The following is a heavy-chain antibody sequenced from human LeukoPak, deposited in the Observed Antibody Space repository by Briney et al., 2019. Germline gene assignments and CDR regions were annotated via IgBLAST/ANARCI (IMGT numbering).Heavy chain of an antibody. Sequence: ASVKVSCKASGYTFTSYGISWVRQAPGQGLEWMGWISAYNGNTNYAQKLQGRVTMTTDTSTGTAYMELRSLRSDDTAVYYCARDGQPIVVVPAAIWFDPWGQGTLVTVSS. V-gene: IGHV1-18*01. J-gene: IGHJ5*02. CDR3: ARDGQPIVVVPAAIWFDP. D-gene: IGHD2-2*01. CDR2: ISAYNGNT. CDR1: GYTFTSYG.